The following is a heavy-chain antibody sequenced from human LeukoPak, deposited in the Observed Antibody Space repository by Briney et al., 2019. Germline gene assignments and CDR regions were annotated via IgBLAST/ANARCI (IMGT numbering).Heavy chain of an antibody. CDR2: IYHSGST. CDR3: ARGPAAALGY. D-gene: IGHD6-13*01. Sequence: NPSEILSLTCTVSGGSISSSSYYWGWIRQPPGKGLEWIGEIYHSGSTNYNPSLKSRVTISVDKSKNQFSLKLSSVTAADTAVYYCARGPAAALGYWGQGTLVTVSS. CDR1: GGSISSSSYY. V-gene: IGHV4-39*07. J-gene: IGHJ4*02.